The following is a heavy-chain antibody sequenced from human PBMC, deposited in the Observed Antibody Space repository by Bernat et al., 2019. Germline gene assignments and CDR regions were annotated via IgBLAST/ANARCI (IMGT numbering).Heavy chain of an antibody. V-gene: IGHV3-11*05. CDR3: ARVLSSSWYGSFDI. CDR2: ISSSSSYT. J-gene: IGHJ3*02. CDR1: GFTFSDYY. D-gene: IGHD6-13*01. Sequence: QVQLVESGGGLVKPGGSLRLSCAASGFTFSDYYMSWIRQAPGKGLEWVSYISSSSSYTNYADSVKGRFTISRDNAQNSLYQQMNSLRAEDTAVYYCARVLSSSWYGSFDIWGQGTMVTVSS.